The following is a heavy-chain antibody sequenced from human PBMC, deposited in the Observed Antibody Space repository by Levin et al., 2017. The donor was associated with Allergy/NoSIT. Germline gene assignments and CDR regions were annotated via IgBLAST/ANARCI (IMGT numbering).Heavy chain of an antibody. Sequence: PSETLSLTCTVSGGSISSGDYYWSWIRQPPGKGLEWIGYIYYSGSTYYNPSLKSRVTISVDTSKNQFSLKLSSVTAADTAVYYCARAEGVTTVTTDPRRDAFDIWGQGTMVTVSS. CDR2: IYYSGST. CDR3: ARAEGVTTVTTDPRRDAFDI. D-gene: IGHD4-17*01. J-gene: IGHJ3*02. V-gene: IGHV4-30-4*01. CDR1: GGSISSGDYY.